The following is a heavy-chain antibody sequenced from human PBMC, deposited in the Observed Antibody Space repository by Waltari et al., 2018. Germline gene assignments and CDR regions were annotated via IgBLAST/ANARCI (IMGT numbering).Heavy chain of an antibody. Sequence: EVQLLESGGGLIQPGGSLRLSCAASGFSFSNHGMSWVRQAPGKVPGWVSSISSSGRSTFYADSVKGRFTISRDNSKNMMYLQMNSLGAEDAAVYYCAKIAQMGRWYFALWGRGTLVTVSS. CDR1: GFSFSNHG. D-gene: IGHD2-8*01. J-gene: IGHJ2*01. V-gene: IGHV3-23*01. CDR2: ISSSGRST. CDR3: AKIAQMGRWYFAL.